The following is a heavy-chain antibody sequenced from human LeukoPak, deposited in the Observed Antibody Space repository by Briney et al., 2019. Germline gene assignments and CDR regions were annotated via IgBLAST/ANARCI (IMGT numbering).Heavy chain of an antibody. CDR1: GFTFSSYA. V-gene: IGHV3-23*01. Sequence: GGSLRLSCAASGFTFSSYAMSWVRQAPGKGLEWVSAISGSGGSTYYADSVKGRFTISRDNSKNTLYLQMNSLRAEDTAVYYCARDRETYYDILTGYYTLGDAFDIWGQGTMVTVSS. J-gene: IGHJ3*02. D-gene: IGHD3-9*01. CDR2: ISGSGGST. CDR3: ARDRETYYDILTGYYTLGDAFDI.